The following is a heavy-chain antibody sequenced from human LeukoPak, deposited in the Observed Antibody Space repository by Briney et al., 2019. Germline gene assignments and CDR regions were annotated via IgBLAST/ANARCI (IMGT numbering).Heavy chain of an antibody. Sequence: GGSLRLSCAASGFTFSSYWMSWVRQAPGKGLEWVANIKQDGSEKYYVDSVKGRFTISRDNAKSSLYLQMNSLRAEDTAVYYCARRSDFWSGYANYYYNGMDVWGQGTTVTVSS. CDR2: IKQDGSEK. CDR3: ARRSDFWSGYANYYYNGMDV. CDR1: GFTFSSYW. J-gene: IGHJ6*02. V-gene: IGHV3-7*01. D-gene: IGHD3-3*01.